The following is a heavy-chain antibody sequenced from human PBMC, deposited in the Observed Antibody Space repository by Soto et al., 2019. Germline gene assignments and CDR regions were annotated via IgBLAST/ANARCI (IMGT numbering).Heavy chain of an antibody. Sequence: GASVKVSWKSSGGTFSSYSISWVREAPGQGLEWMGGIIPIFGTANYAQKFQGRVTITADESTSTAYMELSSLRSEDTAVYYCARDSYCGGDCYSGWFDPWGRGTLVTVSS. CDR1: GGTFSSYS. D-gene: IGHD2-21*02. V-gene: IGHV1-69*13. CDR3: ARDSYCGGDCYSGWFDP. CDR2: IIPIFGTA. J-gene: IGHJ5*02.